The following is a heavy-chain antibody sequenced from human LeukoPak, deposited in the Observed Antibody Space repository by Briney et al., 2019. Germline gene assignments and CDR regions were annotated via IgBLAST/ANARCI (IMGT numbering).Heavy chain of an antibody. J-gene: IGHJ4*02. CDR2: IYYSGST. V-gene: IGHV4-31*03. D-gene: IGHD6-13*01. Sequence: SQTLSLTCTVSGGSISSGGYYWSWIRQHPGKGLEWIGYIYYSGSTYYNPSLKSRVTISVDTSKNQFSLKLSSVTAADTAVYYCARVTKGSGYSSSSAVLYFDYWGQGTLVTVSS. CDR3: ARVTKGSGYSSSSAVLYFDY. CDR1: GGSISSGGYY.